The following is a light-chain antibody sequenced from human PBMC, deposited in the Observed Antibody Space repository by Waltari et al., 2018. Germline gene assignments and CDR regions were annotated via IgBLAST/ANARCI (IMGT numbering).Light chain of an antibody. J-gene: IGLJ2*01. Sequence: QSLLAQPPSVSAAPGQKVTISCSGNRSNIGNNYVTWYQQLPGTGPKLLIYDNDKRPSGVPDRFSGSKSGTSATLGITGLQTGDEADYYCATWGTGLEAGVFGGGTTLTVL. CDR2: DND. CDR1: RSNIGNNY. CDR3: ATWGTGLEAGV. V-gene: IGLV1-51*01.